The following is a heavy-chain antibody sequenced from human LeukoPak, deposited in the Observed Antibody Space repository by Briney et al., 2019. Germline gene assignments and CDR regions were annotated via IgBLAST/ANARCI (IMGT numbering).Heavy chain of an antibody. CDR1: GFTFSSYA. Sequence: GGSLRLSCAASGFTFSSYAMSWVRQAPGEGLDWVSSISVSSTTYYLDSVKGRFTISRDNSKNALYLQMNSLRAEDTALYYCAKCNLDNCREGFDIWGQGTMVTVSS. V-gene: IGHV3-23*01. CDR3: AKCNLDNCREGFDI. J-gene: IGHJ3*02. D-gene: IGHD1-1*01. CDR2: ISVSSTT.